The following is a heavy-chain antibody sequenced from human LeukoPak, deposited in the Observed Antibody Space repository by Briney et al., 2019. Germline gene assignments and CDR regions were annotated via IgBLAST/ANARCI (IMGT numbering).Heavy chain of an antibody. CDR3: QRITIFGVVIDFDY. CDR2: ISAYNGNT. V-gene: IGHV1-18*01. J-gene: IGHJ4*02. Sequence: ASVKVSCKASGYTFTSYGISWVRQAPGQGLERMGWISAYNGNTNYAQKLQGRVTMTTDTSTSTAYMEVRSLRSDDTAIYYCQRITIFGVVIDFDYWGQGTLVTVSS. D-gene: IGHD3-3*01. CDR1: GYTFTSYG.